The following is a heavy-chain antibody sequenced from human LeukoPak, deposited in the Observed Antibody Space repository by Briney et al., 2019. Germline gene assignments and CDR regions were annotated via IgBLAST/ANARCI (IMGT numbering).Heavy chain of an antibody. J-gene: IGHJ4*02. CDR1: GFTLSSYA. CDR3: AKAPVTTCSGAYCYPFDY. V-gene: IGHV3-23*01. D-gene: IGHD2-21*01. Sequence: GGSLRLSCAASGFTLSSYAMSWVRQAPGKGLEWVSAISVSGNTYHADSVKGRFTISRDSSKNTLYLQMNRLRAEDAAVYYCAKAPVTTCSGAYCYPFDYWGRGTLVTVSS. CDR2: ISVSGNT.